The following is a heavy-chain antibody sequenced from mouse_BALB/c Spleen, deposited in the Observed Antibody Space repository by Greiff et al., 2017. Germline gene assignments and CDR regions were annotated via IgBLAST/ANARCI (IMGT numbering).Heavy chain of an antibody. D-gene: IGHD4-1*01. CDR1: GFTFSSYG. V-gene: IGHV5-6*01. CDR2: ISSGGSYT. J-gene: IGHJ2*01. Sequence: EVKLVESGGDLVKPGGSLKLSCAASGFTFSSYGMSWVRQTPDKRLEWVATISSGGSYTYYPDSVKGRFTISRDNAKNTLYLQMSSLKSEDTAMYYCVRHTAQLTGTYWGQGTTLTVSS. CDR3: VRHTAQLTGTY.